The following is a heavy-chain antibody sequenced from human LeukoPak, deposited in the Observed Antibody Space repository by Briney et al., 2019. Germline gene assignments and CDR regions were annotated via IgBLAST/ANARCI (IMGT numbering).Heavy chain of an antibody. D-gene: IGHD3-22*01. Sequence: GRSLRLSCAASGFTFSSYAMHWVRQAPGKGLEWVAVISYDGSNKYYADSVKGRFTISRDNSKNTLYLQMNSLRAEDTAVYYCARVFVSYYYDSSGSYDYWGQGTLVTVSS. V-gene: IGHV3-30*04. J-gene: IGHJ4*02. CDR2: ISYDGSNK. CDR1: GFTFSSYA. CDR3: ARVFVSYYYDSSGSYDY.